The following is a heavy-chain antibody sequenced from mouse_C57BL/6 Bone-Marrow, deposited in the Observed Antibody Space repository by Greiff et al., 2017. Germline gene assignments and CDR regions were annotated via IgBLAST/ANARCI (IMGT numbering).Heavy chain of an antibody. D-gene: IGHD2-1*01. CDR3: ARELPLTDY. V-gene: IGHV1-81*01. J-gene: IGHJ4*01. CDR1: GYTFTSYG. Sequence: QVQLQQSGAELARPGASVKLSCKASGYTFTSYGISWVKQRTGQGLEWIGEIYPRSGNTYYNEKFKGKATLTADKYSSTAYMELRSLTAEESAVEFCARELPLTDYWGQGTSVTVSS. CDR2: IYPRSGNT.